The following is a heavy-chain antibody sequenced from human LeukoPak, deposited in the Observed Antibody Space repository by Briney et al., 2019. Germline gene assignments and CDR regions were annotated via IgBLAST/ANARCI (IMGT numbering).Heavy chain of an antibody. CDR2: ITNSGGGT. J-gene: IGHJ3*02. Sequence: GGSLRLSCAASGFTFSDYYMGWVRRAPGKWLEWVSYITNSGGGTYYPDSVKGRFTISRDNAKKSLYLQVSSLRAEDTAVYYCARALNDAFDIWGQGTMVTVSS. CDR1: GFTFSDYY. CDR3: ARALNDAFDI. V-gene: IGHV3-11*04.